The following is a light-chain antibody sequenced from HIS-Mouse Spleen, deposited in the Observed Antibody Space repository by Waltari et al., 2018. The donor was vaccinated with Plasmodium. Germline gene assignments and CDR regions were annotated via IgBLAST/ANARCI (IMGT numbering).Light chain of an antibody. Sequence: QSALTQPASVSGSPGQSITISCTGTSSDVGGYNYVSGYQQHPGKAPKLMIDDVSNRPSGVSNRFSGSKSGNTASLTISGLQAEDEADYYCSSYTSSSTLVVFGGGTKLTVL. J-gene: IGLJ2*01. CDR2: DVS. CDR3: SSYTSSSTLVV. V-gene: IGLV2-14*03. CDR1: SSDVGGYNY.